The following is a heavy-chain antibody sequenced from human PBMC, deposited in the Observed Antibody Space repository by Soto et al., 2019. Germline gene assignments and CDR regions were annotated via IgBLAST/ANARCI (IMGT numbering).Heavy chain of an antibody. Sequence: WGSLRLSCAASGFTFTYALMDWVRQAPGKGLEWVGRIKSKTDGATTDYAAPVKGRFSISRDDSKNTLYLQMNSLKTEDTGVYYCATVHTTVTFDSWGHGTLVTVS. CDR1: GFTFTYAL. J-gene: IGHJ4*01. D-gene: IGHD4-17*01. CDR2: IKSKTDGATT. CDR3: ATVHTTVTFDS. V-gene: IGHV3-15*07.